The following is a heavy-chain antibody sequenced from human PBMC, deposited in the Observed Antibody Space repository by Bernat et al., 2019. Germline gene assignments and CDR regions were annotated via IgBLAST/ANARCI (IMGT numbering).Heavy chain of an antibody. D-gene: IGHD6-25*01. CDR2: ISGSGGTT. CDR1: GFTFNNYA. V-gene: IGHV3-23*01. CDR3: AAHPNVGAAFDY. Sequence: EVQLLESGGGLVQPGGSLRLSCAASGFTFNNYAMTWVRQAPGKGLEWVSSISGSGGTTYYPDSVKGRFTISRDNSRDTLYLQLNSLRADDTAVYYCAAHPNVGAAFDYWGQGTLVSVSS. J-gene: IGHJ4*02.